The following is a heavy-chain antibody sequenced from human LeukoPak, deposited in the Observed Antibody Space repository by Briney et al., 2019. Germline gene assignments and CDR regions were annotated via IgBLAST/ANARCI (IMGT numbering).Heavy chain of an antibody. Sequence: ASVKVSCKASGYTFTSYDINWVRQSTGQGLEWMGWMNPPSGDTGYAQKFQGRVTITRNTSISTAYMELSGLTSEDTAVYYCARVVRGSSLLSFDYWGQGTLVTVSS. V-gene: IGHV1-8*03. CDR3: ARVVRGSSLLSFDY. CDR2: MNPPSGDT. D-gene: IGHD2-15*01. J-gene: IGHJ4*02. CDR1: GYTFTSYD.